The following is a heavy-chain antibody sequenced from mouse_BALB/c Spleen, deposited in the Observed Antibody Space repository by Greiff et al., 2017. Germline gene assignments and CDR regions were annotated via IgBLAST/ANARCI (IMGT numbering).Heavy chain of an antibody. CDR2: ISDGGSYT. CDR3: ARGITTVEAWFAY. CDR1: GFTFSDYY. V-gene: IGHV5-4*02. J-gene: IGHJ3*01. Sequence: EVQLVESGGGLVKPGGSLKLSCAASGFTFSDYYMYWVRQTPEKRLEWVATISDGGSYTYYPDSVKGRFTISRDNAKNNLYLQMSSLKSEDTAMYYCARGITTVEAWFAYWGQGTLVTVSA. D-gene: IGHD1-1*01.